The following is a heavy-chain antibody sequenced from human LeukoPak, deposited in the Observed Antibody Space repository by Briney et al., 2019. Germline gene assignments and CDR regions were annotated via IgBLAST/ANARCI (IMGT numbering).Heavy chain of an antibody. CDR3: ARDEAS. J-gene: IGHJ5*02. CDR1: GFXVSSYY. Sequence: GGSLRLSCAASGFXVSSYYMTWIRQAPGKGLEWVSGTYSGGSIYYADSVKGRFTISRDNSKNTLYLQMNSLRAEDTAVYYCARDEASWGQGTLVTVSS. V-gene: IGHV3-66*01. CDR2: TYSGGSI.